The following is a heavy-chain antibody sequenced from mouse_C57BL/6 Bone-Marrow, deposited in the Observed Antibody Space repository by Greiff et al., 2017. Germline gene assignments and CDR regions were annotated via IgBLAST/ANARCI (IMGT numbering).Heavy chain of an antibody. CDR1: GYSFTDYN. CDR2: INPNYGTT. Sequence: VQLQQSGPELVKPGASVKISCKASGYSFTDYNMNWVQQSNGKSLEWIGVINPNYGTTSYNQTFKGKATLTVDQSSSTVYMQLNSLTSEDSAVYYCARIQYYGSSYDWYFDVWGTGTTVTVSS. J-gene: IGHJ1*03. D-gene: IGHD1-1*01. CDR3: ARIQYYGSSYDWYFDV. V-gene: IGHV1-39*01.